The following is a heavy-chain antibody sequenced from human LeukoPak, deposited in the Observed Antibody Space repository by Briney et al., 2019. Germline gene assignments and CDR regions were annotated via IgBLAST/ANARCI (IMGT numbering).Heavy chain of an antibody. CDR2: IYYTGST. CDR3: ARATTQWPVPVWFDP. V-gene: IGHV4-61*01. CDR1: GGSVSSGSYY. D-gene: IGHD6-19*01. Sequence: PSETLSLTCTVSGGSVSSGSYYWSWIRQPPGKGLEWIGYIYYTGSTNYNPSLKSRVTISLDTSKNQFSLRLSSVTAADTAVYSCARATTQWPVPVWFDPWGQGTLVTVSS. J-gene: IGHJ5*02.